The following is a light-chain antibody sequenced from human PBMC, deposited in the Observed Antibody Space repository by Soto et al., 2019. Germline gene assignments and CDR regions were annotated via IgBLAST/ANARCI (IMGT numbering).Light chain of an antibody. CDR3: CSYAGSRTFV. CDR2: EVN. J-gene: IGLJ3*02. V-gene: IGLV2-23*02. CDR1: SSDVGGYKF. Sequence: QSALTQPASVSASPGQSITISCTGTSSDVGGYKFVSWYQHHPGKAPKLMIYEVNNRPSGISHRFSGSKSDNTASLTISGLRAEDEAHYHCCSYAGSRTFVFGGGTKLTVL.